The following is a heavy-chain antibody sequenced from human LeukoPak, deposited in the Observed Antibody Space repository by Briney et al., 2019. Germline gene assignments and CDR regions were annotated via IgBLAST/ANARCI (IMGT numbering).Heavy chain of an antibody. D-gene: IGHD5-18*01. Sequence: GGSLRPSCAASGFTFRDYYMSWIRQAPGKGLEWVSYISGSGSTIYYADSVKGRFTISRDNAKNSLYLQMNSLRADDTAVYYCARASVDTASPASDYWGQGTLVTVSS. CDR3: ARASVDTASPASDY. CDR2: ISGSGSTI. V-gene: IGHV3-11*01. CDR1: GFTFRDYY. J-gene: IGHJ4*02.